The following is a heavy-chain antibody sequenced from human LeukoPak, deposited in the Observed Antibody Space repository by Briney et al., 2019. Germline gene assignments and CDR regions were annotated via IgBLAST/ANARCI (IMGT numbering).Heavy chain of an antibody. CDR3: AKLGHGGYYSYMDV. Sequence: GGSLRLSCATSGFTFTYVWMSWVRQAPGKGLEWVGRAKSKTDGGTTDYAAPVKGRFTISRDDSKNTLYLQMSSLRAEDTAVYYCAKLGHGGYYSYMDVWGKGTTVTVSS. J-gene: IGHJ6*03. CDR1: GFTFTYVW. CDR2: AKSKTDGGTT. D-gene: IGHD3-16*01. V-gene: IGHV3-15*01.